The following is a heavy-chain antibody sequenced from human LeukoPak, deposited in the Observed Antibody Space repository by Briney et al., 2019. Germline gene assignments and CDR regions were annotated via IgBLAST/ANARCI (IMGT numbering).Heavy chain of an antibody. D-gene: IGHD6-13*01. CDR3: AREAAAGTGGRDFDY. V-gene: IGHV4-59*12. Sequence: SETLSLTCTVSGGSLSSYYWSWIRQPPGKGLEWIGYIYYSGTTNYIPSLKSRVTISVDTSKNQFSLKLSSVTAADTAVYYCAREAAAGTGGRDFDYWGQGTLVTVSS. CDR2: IYYSGTT. CDR1: GGSLSSYY. J-gene: IGHJ4*02.